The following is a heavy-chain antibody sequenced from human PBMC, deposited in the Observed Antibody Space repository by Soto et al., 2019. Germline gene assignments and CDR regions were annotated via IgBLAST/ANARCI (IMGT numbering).Heavy chain of an antibody. CDR1: GYTFTSYG. CDR3: ARDRGIAARHWFDP. J-gene: IGHJ5*02. D-gene: IGHD6-6*01. Sequence: ASVKVSCKASGYTFTSYGISWVRQAPGQGLEWMGWISAYNGNTNYAQKLQGRVTMTTDTSTSTAYMELRSLRSDDTAVYYWARDRGIAARHWFDPWGQGTLVTVSS. V-gene: IGHV1-18*01. CDR2: ISAYNGNT.